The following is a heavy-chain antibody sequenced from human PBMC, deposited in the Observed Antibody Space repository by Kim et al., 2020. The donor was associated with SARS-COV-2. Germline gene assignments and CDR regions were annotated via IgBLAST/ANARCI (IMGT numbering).Heavy chain of an antibody. J-gene: IGHJ3*02. Sequence: QGRVTITRDTAASTAYMELSSLRSEDTAVYYCARAYDYVWGSYLGDAFDIWGQGTMVTVSS. D-gene: IGHD3-16*02. CDR3: ARAYDYVWGSYLGDAFDI. V-gene: IGHV1-3*01.